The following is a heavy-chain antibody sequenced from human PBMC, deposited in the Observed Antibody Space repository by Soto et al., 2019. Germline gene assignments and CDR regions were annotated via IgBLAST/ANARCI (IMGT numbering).Heavy chain of an antibody. CDR1: GGSISSGDYY. CDR2: IYYSWST. Sequence: QVQLQESGPGLVKPSQTLSLICAVSGGSISSGDYYWSWIRQTPGKGLEWIGYIYYSWSTYYNPSLTTRLTISVDTSKNQFSLKLSSVTAADTAVYYCARWAVGGCKRYYFDFWGQGVLVTVSS. V-gene: IGHV4-30-4*01. J-gene: IGHJ4*02. CDR3: ARWAVGGCKRYYFDF. D-gene: IGHD1-26*01.